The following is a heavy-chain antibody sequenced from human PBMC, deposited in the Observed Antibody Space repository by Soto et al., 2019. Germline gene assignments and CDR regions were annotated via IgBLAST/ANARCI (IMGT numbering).Heavy chain of an antibody. D-gene: IGHD2-15*01. CDR1: GYSITNGYY. J-gene: IGHJ6*02. CDR2: IYHSGST. Sequence: ETLSLTCAVSGYSITNGYYWGWIRQPPGQGLEWIGTIYHSGSTYYNPSLKTRVTISVDTSKNQFSLKLSSVAAADTAVYYCARALYCSGGSCSPLRGMDVWGQGTTVTVSS. CDR3: ARALYCSGGSCSPLRGMDV. V-gene: IGHV4-38-2*01.